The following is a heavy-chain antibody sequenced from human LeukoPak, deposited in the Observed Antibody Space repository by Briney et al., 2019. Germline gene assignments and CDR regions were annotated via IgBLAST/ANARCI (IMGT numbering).Heavy chain of an antibody. CDR3: AKDRVVVTALPYGMDV. CDR1: GFTFSSYG. Sequence: GGSLRLSCAASGFTFSSYGMHWVRQAPGKGLEWVAVISYDGSNKYYADSVKGRFTISRDNSKNTLYLQMNSLRAEDTAVYYCAKDRVVVTALPYGMDVWGQGTTVTVSS. V-gene: IGHV3-30*18. J-gene: IGHJ6*02. D-gene: IGHD2-21*02. CDR2: ISYDGSNK.